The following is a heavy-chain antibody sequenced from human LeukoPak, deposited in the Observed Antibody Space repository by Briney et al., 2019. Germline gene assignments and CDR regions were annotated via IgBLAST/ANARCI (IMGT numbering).Heavy chain of an antibody. J-gene: IGHJ5*02. CDR1: GFTFSSYW. Sequence: PGGSLRLSCAASGFTFSSYWMSWIRQPPGKGLEWIGEINHSGSTNYNPSLKSRVTISVDTSKNQFSLKLSSVTAADTAVYYCARTASGWFSQHPWGQGTLVTVSS. D-gene: IGHD6-19*01. CDR2: INHSGST. V-gene: IGHV4-34*01. CDR3: ARTASGWFSQHP.